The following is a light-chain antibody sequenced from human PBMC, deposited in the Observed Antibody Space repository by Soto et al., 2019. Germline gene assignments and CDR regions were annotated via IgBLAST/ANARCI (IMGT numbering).Light chain of an antibody. J-gene: IGKJ2*01. CDR2: AAS. CDR1: RSITSRH. Sequence: DIVLTQSPGTLSVSPGERATLSCRASRSITSRHLAWYQQKPGQAPRLLIFAASGRPAAIPYRFSGSGSGTDFTLTISRLEPEDVAMYYCQQYDSSPYTFGRGTRLEIK. V-gene: IGKV3-20*01. CDR3: QQYDSSPYT.